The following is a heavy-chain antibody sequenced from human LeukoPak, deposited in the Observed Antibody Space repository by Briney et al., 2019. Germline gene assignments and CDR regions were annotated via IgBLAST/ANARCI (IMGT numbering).Heavy chain of an antibody. CDR1: GYTFTSYG. CDR3: AREYYYDSSGPWNELDY. J-gene: IGHJ4*02. Sequence: GASVKVSCKASGYTFTSYGISWVRQAPGQGLEWMGWISAYNGNTNYAQKLQGRVTMTTDTPTSTAYMELRSLRSDDTAVYYCAREYYYDSSGPWNELDYWGQGTLVTVSS. CDR2: ISAYNGNT. V-gene: IGHV1-18*01. D-gene: IGHD3-22*01.